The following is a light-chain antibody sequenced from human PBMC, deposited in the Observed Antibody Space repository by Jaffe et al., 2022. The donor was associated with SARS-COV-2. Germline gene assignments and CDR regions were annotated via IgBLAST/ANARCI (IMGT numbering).Light chain of an antibody. CDR2: KAS. Sequence: DIQMTQSPSTLSASVGDRVTITCRASQSVSSWLAWYQQKPGKAPKLLIYKASILESGVPSRFSGSGSGTEFTLTISSLQPDDFATYYCQQHNSGGTFGQGTKVEIK. CDR1: QSVSSW. V-gene: IGKV1-5*03. CDR3: QQHNSGGT. J-gene: IGKJ1*01.